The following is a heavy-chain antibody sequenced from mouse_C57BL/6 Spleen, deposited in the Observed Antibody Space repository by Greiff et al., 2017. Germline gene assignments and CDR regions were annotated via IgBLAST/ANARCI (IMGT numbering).Heavy chain of an antibody. CDR2: ISSGGSYT. CDR1: GFTFSSYG. CDR3: ARRGYYGSRSFDY. Sequence: EVQLVESGGDLVKPGGSLKLSCAASGFTFSSYGMSWVRQTPDKRLEWVATISSGGSYTYYPDSVKGRFTIARDNAKNTLYLQMSSLKSEDTAMYYCARRGYYGSRSFDYWGQGTTLTVSS. D-gene: IGHD1-1*01. V-gene: IGHV5-6*01. J-gene: IGHJ2*01.